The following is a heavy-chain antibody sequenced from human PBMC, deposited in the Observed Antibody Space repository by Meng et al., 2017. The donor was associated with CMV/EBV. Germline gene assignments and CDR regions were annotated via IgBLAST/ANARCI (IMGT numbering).Heavy chain of an antibody. CDR3: ARGSQGVYNSGWYDY. J-gene: IGHJ4*02. Sequence: SETLSLTCTVYGVSFSGYYWSWIRQPPGKGLEWIGKINHSGSTNYSPSLESRLTISVDTSKKQFSLKLSSVTAADTAVYYCARGSQGVYNSGWYDYWGQGTPVTVSS. D-gene: IGHD6-19*01. CDR2: INHSGST. CDR1: GVSFSGYY. V-gene: IGHV4-34*01.